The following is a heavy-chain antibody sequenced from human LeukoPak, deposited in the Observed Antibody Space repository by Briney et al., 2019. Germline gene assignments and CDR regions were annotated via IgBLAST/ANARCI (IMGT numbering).Heavy chain of an antibody. CDR2: FDPEDGET. CDR1: GYTLTELC. CDR3: ATVRGGWYEGGYFDY. Sequence: SVKVSCKVSGYTLTELCMHWVRQAPGKGLEWMGGFDPEDGETIYAQKFQGRVTMTEDTSTDTAYMELSSLRSEDTAVDYCATVRGGWYEGGYFDYWGQGTLVTVSS. J-gene: IGHJ4*02. V-gene: IGHV1-24*01. D-gene: IGHD6-19*01.